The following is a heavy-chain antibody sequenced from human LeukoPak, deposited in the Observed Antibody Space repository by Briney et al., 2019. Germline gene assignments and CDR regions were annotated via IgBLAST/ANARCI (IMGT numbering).Heavy chain of an antibody. J-gene: IGHJ4*02. V-gene: IGHV3-7*01. CDR3: AKSLDY. CDR2: IKEDGSET. CDR1: GLTFSRSW. Sequence: TGGSLRLSCVASGLTFSRSWMDWVRQAPGKGLEWVANIKEDGSETYYVDSAKGRFTVSRDNAKNSLYLQMDSLRVEDTAIYYCAKSLDYWGQGTPVTVSS.